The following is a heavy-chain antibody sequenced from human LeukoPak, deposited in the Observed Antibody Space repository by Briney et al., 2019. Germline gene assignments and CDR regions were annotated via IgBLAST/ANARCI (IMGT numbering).Heavy chain of an antibody. CDR1: GGSISSSSYY. CDR2: IYYSGST. V-gene: IGHV4-39*01. CDR3: ARRSMVRGVIIADY. Sequence: PSETLSLTCTVSGGSISSSSYYWGWIRQPPGKGLEWIGSIYYSGSTYYNPSLKSRVTISVDTSKNQCSLKLSSVTAADTAVYYCARRSMVRGVIIADYWGQGTLVTVSS. J-gene: IGHJ4*02. D-gene: IGHD3-10*01.